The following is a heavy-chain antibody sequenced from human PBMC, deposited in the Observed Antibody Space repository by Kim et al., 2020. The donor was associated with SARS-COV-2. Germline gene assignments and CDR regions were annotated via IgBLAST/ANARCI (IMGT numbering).Heavy chain of an antibody. J-gene: IGHJ4*02. CDR3: ARGERLDS. V-gene: IGHV1-8*01. D-gene: IGHD1-26*01. Sequence: KSGSTGYAQKFQGRVTMSMDTSTNTAYMELNSLRVEDTAVYYCARGERLDSWGQGTLVTVSS. CDR2: KSGST.